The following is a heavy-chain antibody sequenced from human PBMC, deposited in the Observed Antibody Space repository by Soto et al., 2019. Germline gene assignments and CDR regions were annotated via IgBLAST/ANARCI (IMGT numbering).Heavy chain of an antibody. D-gene: IGHD3-22*01. CDR2: AYYRSKWYN. V-gene: IGHV6-1*01. CDR3: ARTGGDYYDSSGYHLDY. Sequence: SQTLSLTCAISGDSVSSNSATWTWIRQSPSRGLEWLGRAYYRSKWYNDYAVSVKSRITINPDTSKNQFSLQLNSVTPEDTAVYYCARTGGDYYDSSGYHLDYWGQGTLVTVSS. J-gene: IGHJ4*02. CDR1: GDSVSSNSAT.